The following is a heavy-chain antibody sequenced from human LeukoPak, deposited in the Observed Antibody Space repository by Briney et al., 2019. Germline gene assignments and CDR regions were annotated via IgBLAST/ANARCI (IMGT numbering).Heavy chain of an antibody. J-gene: IGHJ2*01. CDR2: IYSGGST. Sequence: GGSLRLSCAASGFSASSNYMNWVRQAPGKGLEWVSVIYSGGSTYYADSVKGRFTISRDISKNTVYFQMNSLRAEDTAVYYCARDGSSLWYFDLWGRGTLVTVSS. D-gene: IGHD2-15*01. V-gene: IGHV3-53*01. CDR1: GFSASSNY. CDR3: ARDGSSLWYFDL.